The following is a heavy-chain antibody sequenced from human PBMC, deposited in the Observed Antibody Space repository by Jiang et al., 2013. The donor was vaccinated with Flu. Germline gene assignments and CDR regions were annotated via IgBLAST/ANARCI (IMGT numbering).Heavy chain of an antibody. CDR2: IDWDDDK. D-gene: IGHD3-22*01. CDR3: ARIRNYYDSSGPNAAFDY. Sequence: PTQTLTLTCTFSGFSLSTSGMCVSWIRQPPGKALEWLALIDWDDDKYYSTSLKTRLTISKDTSKNQVVLTMTNMDPVDTATYYCARIRNYYDSSGPNAAFDYWGQGTLVTVSS. V-gene: IGHV2-70*01. J-gene: IGHJ4*02. CDR1: GFSLSTSGMC.